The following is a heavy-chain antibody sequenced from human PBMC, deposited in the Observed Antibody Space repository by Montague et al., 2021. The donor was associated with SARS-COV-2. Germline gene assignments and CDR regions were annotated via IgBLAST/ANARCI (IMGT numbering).Heavy chain of an antibody. CDR3: ARAPYSSGFYGMDV. V-gene: IGHV6-1*01. CDR1: GDSVVPLRAG. Sequence: CAISGDSVVPLRAGWGWLRQSPQTALECVGWIYHRSKWYLDYAVAVKGRITINADTSGNQFSLQLNSVTPEDTAVYYCARAPYSSGFYGMDVWGQGTTVTVSS. J-gene: IGHJ6*02. CDR2: IYHRSKWYL. D-gene: IGHD3-22*01.